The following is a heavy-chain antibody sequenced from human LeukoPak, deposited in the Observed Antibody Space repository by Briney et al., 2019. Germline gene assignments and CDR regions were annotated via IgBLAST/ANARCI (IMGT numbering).Heavy chain of an antibody. V-gene: IGHV3-30*03. CDR3: ARYKSAFDI. D-gene: IGHD1-1*01. CDR1: GFTFSSYG. J-gene: IGHJ3*02. CDR2: ISYDGSNK. Sequence: GGSLRLSCAASGFTFSSYGMHWVRQAPGKGLEWVAVISYDGSNKYYADSVKGRFTISRDNSENTLSLQMNSLTAGDTAVYFCARYKSAFDIWGQGTMVTVSS.